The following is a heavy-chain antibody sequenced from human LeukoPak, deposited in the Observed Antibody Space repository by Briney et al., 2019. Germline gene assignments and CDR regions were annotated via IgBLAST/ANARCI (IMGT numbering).Heavy chain of an antibody. CDR3: SRGTIVSGGDY. V-gene: IGHV5-51*01. Sequence: GESLKISCKGPGYSFTSYWIGWVRQMPGKGLEWMGVIYPGDSDTRYSPSFQGQVTISVDKSISTAYLQWSSLKASDTAMYYCSRGTIVSGGDYWGQGTLVTVSS. CDR1: GYSFTSYW. D-gene: IGHD3-16*01. J-gene: IGHJ4*02. CDR2: IYPGDSDT.